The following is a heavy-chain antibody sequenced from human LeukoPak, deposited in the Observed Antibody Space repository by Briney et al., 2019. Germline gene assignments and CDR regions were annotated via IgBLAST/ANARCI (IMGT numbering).Heavy chain of an antibody. J-gene: IGHJ4*02. Sequence: GSLRLSCAASGFTFSDYYMSWIRQAPGKGLEWVSYISSSGSTIYYADSVKGRFTISRDNSKNTLYLQMNSLKAEDTAVYYCAKHVRTSVWFFDFWGQGTLVTVSS. V-gene: IGHV3-11*01. CDR3: AKHVRTSVWFFDF. CDR2: ISSSGSTI. D-gene: IGHD6-19*01. CDR1: GFTFSDYY.